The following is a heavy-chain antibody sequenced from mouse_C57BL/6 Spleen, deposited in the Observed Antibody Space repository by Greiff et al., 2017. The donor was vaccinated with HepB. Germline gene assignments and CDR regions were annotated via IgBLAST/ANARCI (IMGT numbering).Heavy chain of an antibody. CDR3: ARDGGNYDYDENAMDY. CDR2: ISDGGSYT. V-gene: IGHV5-4*01. J-gene: IGHJ4*01. D-gene: IGHD2-4*01. CDR1: GFTFSSYA. Sequence: DVHLVESGGGLVKPGGSLKLSCAASGFTFSSYAMSWVRQTPEKRLEWVATISDGGSYTYYPDNVKGRFTISRDNAKNNLYLQMSHLKSEDTAMYYCARDGGNYDYDENAMDYWGQGTSVTVSS.